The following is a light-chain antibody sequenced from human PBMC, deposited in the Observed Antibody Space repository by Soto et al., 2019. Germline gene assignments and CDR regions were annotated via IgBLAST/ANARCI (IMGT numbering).Light chain of an antibody. CDR1: NSNIGRHT. CDR2: SDN. CDR3: AGWDDSLNGV. Sequence: QSVLTQPPSASGPPGQRVTISCYGSNSNIGRHTVNWYQQFPGTAPKLLIHSDNQRPSGVPDRFYGSKSGTSASLAISGLQSEDEADYYCAGWDDSLNGVFGGGTKVTVL. J-gene: IGLJ2*01. V-gene: IGLV1-44*01.